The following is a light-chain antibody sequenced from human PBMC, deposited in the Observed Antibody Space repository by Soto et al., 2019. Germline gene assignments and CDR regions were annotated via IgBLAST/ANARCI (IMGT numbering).Light chain of an antibody. CDR2: SND. V-gene: IGLV1-44*01. Sequence: SVLTQPPSASGTPGQRVTISCSGSTSSIGSNAVNWYQQLPGTAPKLLIYSNDQRPSGVPDRFSGSKSGTSASLAISGLQSEDEADYYCAAWDDSLNGYVFGTGTKLTVL. CDR1: TSSIGSNA. J-gene: IGLJ1*01. CDR3: AAWDDSLNGYV.